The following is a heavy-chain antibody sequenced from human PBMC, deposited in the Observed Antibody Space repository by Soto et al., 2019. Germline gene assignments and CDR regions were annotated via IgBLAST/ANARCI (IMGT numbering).Heavy chain of an antibody. CDR3: ARPYGVATISSSQNFDY. Sequence: GGSLRLSCAASGFTFSRYAMYWVRQAPGKGLEYVSAISSDGGSTYYADSVRGRFTISRDNSKNTLSLQMGSLRVEDMAVYYCARPYGVATISSSQNFDYWGQGTLVTVSS. CDR2: ISSDGGST. D-gene: IGHD5-12*01. V-gene: IGHV3-64*02. CDR1: GFTFSRYA. J-gene: IGHJ4*02.